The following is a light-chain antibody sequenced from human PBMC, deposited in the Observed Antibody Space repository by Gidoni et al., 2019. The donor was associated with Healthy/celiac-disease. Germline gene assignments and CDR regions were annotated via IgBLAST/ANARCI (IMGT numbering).Light chain of an antibody. CDR1: QSVSSSY. J-gene: IGKJ1*01. V-gene: IGKV3-20*01. CDR2: GAS. CDR3: QQYGSSPWT. Sequence: EIVLPPSPGTLSLSPRERATLSCRASQSVSSSYLACYQQKPGQAHRRLIYGASSRATGSPERFSGSVSGTDFTLTISRLEPEELVVYYCQQYGSSPWTFGQGTKVEIK.